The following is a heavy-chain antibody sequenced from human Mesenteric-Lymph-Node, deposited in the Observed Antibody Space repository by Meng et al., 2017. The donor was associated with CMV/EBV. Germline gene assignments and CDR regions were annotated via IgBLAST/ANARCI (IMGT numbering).Heavy chain of an antibody. Sequence: KASGGTFSRYALSWVRQAPGQGLGWMGRVIPILGIANYAQKFQGRVTITADKSTSTAYMELSSLRSEDTAVYYCASSSGSYWGAFDYWGQGTLVTVSS. V-gene: IGHV1-69*04. J-gene: IGHJ4*02. D-gene: IGHD3-10*01. CDR3: ASSSGSYWGAFDY. CDR1: GGTFSRYA. CDR2: VIPILGIA.